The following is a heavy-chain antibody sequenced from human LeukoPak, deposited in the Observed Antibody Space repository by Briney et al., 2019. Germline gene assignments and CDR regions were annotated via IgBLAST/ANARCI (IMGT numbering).Heavy chain of an antibody. Sequence: GGSLRLSCAASGFTFSSYGMHWVRQAPGKGLEWVAVISYDGSNKYYADSVKGRFTISRDNSKNTLYLQMNSLRAEDTAVYYCAKDQIAAAGQYDYWGQGTLVTVSS. CDR2: ISYDGSNK. CDR1: GFTFSSYG. V-gene: IGHV3-30*18. CDR3: AKDQIAAAGQYDY. J-gene: IGHJ4*02. D-gene: IGHD6-13*01.